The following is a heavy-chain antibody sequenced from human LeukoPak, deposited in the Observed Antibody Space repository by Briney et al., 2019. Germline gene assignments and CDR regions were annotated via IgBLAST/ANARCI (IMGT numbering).Heavy chain of an antibody. CDR1: GYTLTGGY. CDR2: INPKSGGT. Sequence: ASVKVSCKASGYTLTGGYMHWVRQAPGQGLEWMGWINPKSGGTNYAQKFQGRVTLTRDTSINTAYMEMSRLRFDDTAVYYCAREAGSFSSWGQGTLVTVSS. D-gene: IGHD6-13*01. CDR3: AREAGSFSS. V-gene: IGHV1-2*02. J-gene: IGHJ5*02.